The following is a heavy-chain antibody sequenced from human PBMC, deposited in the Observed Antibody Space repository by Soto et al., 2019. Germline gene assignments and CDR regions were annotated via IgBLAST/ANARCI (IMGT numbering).Heavy chain of an antibody. CDR2: VSGSGGTT. CDR1: GFTFSSSA. Sequence: EVQLLDSGGGLVQPGGSLRLSCAASGFTFSSSAMSWVHQAPGKGLEWVSAVSGSGGTTYYADSVRGRFTISRDNSKNTLYLQMNSLRAEDTAIYFCARCTVDTIVTSGWCHYLDPWGQGTRVTVSS. V-gene: IGHV3-23*01. CDR3: ARCTVDTIVTSGWCHYLDP. D-gene: IGHD6-19*01. J-gene: IGHJ5*02.